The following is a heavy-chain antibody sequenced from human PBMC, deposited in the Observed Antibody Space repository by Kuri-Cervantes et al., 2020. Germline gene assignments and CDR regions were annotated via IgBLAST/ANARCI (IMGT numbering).Heavy chain of an antibody. J-gene: IGHJ6*02. CDR2: INYSGSS. D-gene: IGHD3-9*01. V-gene: IGHV4-59*01. CDR3: ARSLTGYYIDYYYGMDV. Sequence: SETLSLTCTVSNGSISSYCWSWIRQPPGKGLEWIGYINYSGSSNYNPSLKSRVTISVDTSKNQFSLKLSSVTAADTAVYYCARSLTGYYIDYYYGMDVWGQGTTVTVSS. CDR1: NGSISSYC.